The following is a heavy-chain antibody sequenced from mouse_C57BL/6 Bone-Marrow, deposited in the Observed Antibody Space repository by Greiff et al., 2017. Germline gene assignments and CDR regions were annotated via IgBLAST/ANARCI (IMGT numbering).Heavy chain of an antibody. CDR1: GFTFSDYY. J-gene: IGHJ2*01. D-gene: IGHD1-1*01. V-gene: IGHV5-12*01. CDR3: ARSTVVATVDY. CDR2: ISNGGGST. Sequence: EVQRVESGGGLVQPGGSLKLSCAASGFTFSDYYMYWVRQTPEKRLEWVAYISNGGGSTYYPDTVKGRFTISRDNAKNTLYLQMSRLKSEDTAMYYCARSTVVATVDYWGQGTTLTVSS.